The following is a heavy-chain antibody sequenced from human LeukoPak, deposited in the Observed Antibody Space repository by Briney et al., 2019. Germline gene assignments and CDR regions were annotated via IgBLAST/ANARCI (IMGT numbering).Heavy chain of an antibody. CDR1: GFTFDDYA. D-gene: IGHD2-15*01. Sequence: GGSLRLSCAASGFTFDDYAMHWVRQAPGKGLEWVPGINWNGGSTGYADSVKGRFTISRDNAKNSLYLQMNSLRAEDTALYHCARDLGYCSGGSCYSEGNNWFDPWGQGTLVTVSS. CDR3: ARDLGYCSGGSCYSEGNNWFDP. J-gene: IGHJ5*02. CDR2: INWNGGST. V-gene: IGHV3-20*01.